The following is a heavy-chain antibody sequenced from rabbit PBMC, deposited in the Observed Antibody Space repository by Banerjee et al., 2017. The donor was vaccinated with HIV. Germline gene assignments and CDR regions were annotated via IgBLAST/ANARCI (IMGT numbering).Heavy chain of an antibody. CDR3: ARGVL. CDR2: INNGDGST. J-gene: IGHJ6*01. Sequence: QEQLEESGGDLVKPEGSLTLTCTASGFSFSYVYWLSWVRQAPGKGLEWIACINNGDGSTYYANWVNGRFTISKTSSTTVTLQMTSLTAADTATYFCARGVLWGPGTLVTVS. D-gene: IGHD3-1*01. CDR1: GFSFSYVYW. V-gene: IGHV1S45*01.